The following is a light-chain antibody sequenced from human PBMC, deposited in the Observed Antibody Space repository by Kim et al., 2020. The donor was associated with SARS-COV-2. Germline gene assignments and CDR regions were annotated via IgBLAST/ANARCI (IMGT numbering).Light chain of an antibody. Sequence: NFMLTQPHSVSESPGKTVTISCTGSSGSIASNYVQWYQQRPGSAPTTVIYEDNQRPSGVPDRFSGSIDSSSNSASLTISGLKTEDEADYYCQSYDSSNVVFGGGTQLTV. J-gene: IGLJ2*01. CDR2: EDN. CDR1: SGSIASNY. V-gene: IGLV6-57*02. CDR3: QSYDSSNVV.